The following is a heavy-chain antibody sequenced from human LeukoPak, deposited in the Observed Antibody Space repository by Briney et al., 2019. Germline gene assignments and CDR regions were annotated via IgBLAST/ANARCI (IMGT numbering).Heavy chain of an antibody. V-gene: IGHV4-38-2*02. D-gene: IGHD6-19*01. CDR2: IYHTGST. J-gene: IGHJ4*02. CDR3: ARGMTSGHFDY. Sequence: SETLSLTCTVSGYSISSVSYWGWIRQPPGKGLEWIGSIYHTGSTYHNPSLQSRATISVDTSKSQFSLKLSSVTAADTAVYYCARGMTSGHFDYWGQGILVTVSS. CDR1: GYSISSVSY.